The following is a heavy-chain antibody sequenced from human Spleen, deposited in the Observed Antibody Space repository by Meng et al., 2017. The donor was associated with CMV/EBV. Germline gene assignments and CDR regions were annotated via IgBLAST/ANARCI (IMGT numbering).Heavy chain of an antibody. J-gene: IGHJ6*02. CDR1: GGSFRSYA. D-gene: IGHD2-2*01. CDR2: FIPVFATT. Sequence: SVKVSCKASGGSFRSYAITWVRQAPGQGLEWMGAFIPVFATTNYAQKYQGRLTITTDESTTTAYMELSSLRSEDTAVYYCAEDIVVVPAAAPTHYYYYGMDVWGQGTTVTVSS. CDR3: AEDIVVVPAAAPTHYYYYGMDV. V-gene: IGHV1-69*05.